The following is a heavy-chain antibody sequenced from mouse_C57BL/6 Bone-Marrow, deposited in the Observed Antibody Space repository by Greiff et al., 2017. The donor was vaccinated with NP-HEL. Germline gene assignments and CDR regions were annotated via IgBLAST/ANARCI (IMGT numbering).Heavy chain of an antibody. D-gene: IGHD1-1*01. CDR1: GFTFSDYY. CDR3: ARRYGSSGAWFAY. V-gene: IGHV5-12*01. J-gene: IGHJ3*01. CDR2: ISNGGGST. Sequence: EVHLVESGGGLVQPGGSLKLSCAASGFTFSDYYMYWVRQTPEKRLEWVAYISNGGGSTYYPDTVKGRFTISRDNAKNTLYLQMSRLKSEDTAMYYCARRYGSSGAWFAYWGQGTLVTVSA.